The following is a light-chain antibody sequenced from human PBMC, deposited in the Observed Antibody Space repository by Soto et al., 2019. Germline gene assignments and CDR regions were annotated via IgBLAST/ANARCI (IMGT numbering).Light chain of an antibody. J-gene: IGKJ1*01. V-gene: IGKV1-39*01. CDR2: AAS. CDR3: QQYASSPRT. Sequence: TQYPGTLSFSPGDRATLSCRASQSISSYLNWYQQKPGKAPKLLIYAASSLQSGVPSRFSGSGSGTDFTLTISRLEPEDSAVYYCQQYASSPRTFGQGTKVDIK. CDR1: QSISSY.